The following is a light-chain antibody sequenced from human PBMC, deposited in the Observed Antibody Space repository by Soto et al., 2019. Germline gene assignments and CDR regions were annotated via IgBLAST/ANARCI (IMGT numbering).Light chain of an antibody. V-gene: IGKV1-5*01. J-gene: IGKJ4*02. CDR3: QTRGNWPFT. CDR2: DAA. CDR1: QSIGTW. Sequence: SPAALSLSKGDRVTLTCGASQSIGTWLAWYQQKPGKAHKLLIFDAAAFASGVPSRFSASGSGTDFALTISIRHLKPEASEGYYWQTRGNWPFTFGGVTNVDIK.